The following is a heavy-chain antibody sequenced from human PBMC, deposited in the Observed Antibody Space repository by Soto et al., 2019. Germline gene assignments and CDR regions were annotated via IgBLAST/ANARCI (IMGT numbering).Heavy chain of an antibody. CDR2: SYSAGNT. D-gene: IGHD3-3*01. CDR3: VRGRRLESSIKFEP. V-gene: IGHV4-59*01. Sequence: SETLSLTCTVSGGSITPYYWSWIRQPPGKGLEWIGYSYSAGNTKYNPSLRSRVTMSLDTSKNQFSLKLTSVTAADTAVYYCVRGRRLESSIKFEPGAQVILVTVSS. J-gene: IGHJ5*02. CDR1: GGSITPYY.